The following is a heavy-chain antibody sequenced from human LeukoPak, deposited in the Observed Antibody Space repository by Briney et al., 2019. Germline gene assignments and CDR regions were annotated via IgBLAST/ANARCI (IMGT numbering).Heavy chain of an antibody. Sequence: SETLSLTCAVSGGSISSGGYSWGWIRQPPGKGLEWIGYIYYTGSTFYNPSLKSRLSISVETSKNQFSLKLSSVTAADTAVYYCARTTQKFLEWFHFDYWGQGTLVTVSS. D-gene: IGHD3-3*01. J-gene: IGHJ4*02. CDR1: GGSISSGGYS. CDR2: IYYTGST. V-gene: IGHV4-30-4*07. CDR3: ARTTQKFLEWFHFDY.